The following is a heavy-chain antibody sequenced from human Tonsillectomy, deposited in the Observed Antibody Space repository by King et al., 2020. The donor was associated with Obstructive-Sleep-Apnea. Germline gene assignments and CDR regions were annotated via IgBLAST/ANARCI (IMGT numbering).Heavy chain of an antibody. J-gene: IGHJ4*02. D-gene: IGHD6-13*01. CDR2: IYYSGST. CDR3: ARDDSSSWYDY. Sequence: QLQESGPGLVKPSETLSLTCTVSGGSISSSSYYWGWIRQPPGKGLEWIGSIYYSGSTYYNPSLKSRVTISVDTSKNQFSLKLSSVTAADTAVYYCARDDSSSWYDYWGQGTLVTVSS. V-gene: IGHV4-39*07. CDR1: GGSISSSSYY.